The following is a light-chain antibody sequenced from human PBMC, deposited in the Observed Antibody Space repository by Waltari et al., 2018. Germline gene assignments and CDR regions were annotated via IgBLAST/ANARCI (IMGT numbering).Light chain of an antibody. V-gene: IGLV1-40*01. CDR3: QSYHRSLRRSV. CDR1: SSNVGAGYD. Sequence: QSVLTQPPSVSGDPGQRVTISCTGSSSNVGAGYDVHWYQQFPGTAPRLLIFGNLNRPSGVPDRFSGAKSGTSATLAITGLQAEDEADYYCQSYHRSLRRSVFGGGTKLTVV. CDR2: GNL. J-gene: IGLJ2*01.